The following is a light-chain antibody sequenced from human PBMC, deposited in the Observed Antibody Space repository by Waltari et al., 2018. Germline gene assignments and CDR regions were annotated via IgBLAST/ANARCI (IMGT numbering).Light chain of an antibody. V-gene: IGKV4-1*01. CDR1: QSVLYRSNNKNF. CDR3: QQYYTTPPT. Sequence: DIVMTQSPDSLAVSLGERATINCKSSQSVLYRSNNKNFLAWYQQRPGQSPKLLIYCASTRESGVPDRFSGSGSGTDFTLTISSLQAEDVAVYYCQQYYTTPPTFGPGTKVDIK. CDR2: CAS. J-gene: IGKJ3*01.